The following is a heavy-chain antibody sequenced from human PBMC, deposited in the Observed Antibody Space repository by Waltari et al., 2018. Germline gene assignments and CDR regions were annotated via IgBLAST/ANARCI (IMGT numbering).Heavy chain of an antibody. D-gene: IGHD2-2*02. CDR1: GYTFTGYY. CDR3: ARDRYCSSTSCYKGRGYYFDY. V-gene: IGHV1-2*02. CDR2: INPNSGGT. J-gene: IGHJ4*02. Sequence: QVQLVQSGAEAKKPGASVKVSCKASGYTFTGYYMHWVRQAPGQGLEWMGWINPNSGGTNYAQKFQGRVTMTRDTSISTAYMELSRLRSDDTAVYYCARDRYCSSTSCYKGRGYYFDYWGQGTLVTVSS.